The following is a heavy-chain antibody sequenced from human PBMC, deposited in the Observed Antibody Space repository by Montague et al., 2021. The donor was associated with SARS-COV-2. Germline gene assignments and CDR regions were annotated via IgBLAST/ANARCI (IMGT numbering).Heavy chain of an antibody. V-gene: IGHV4-59*01. J-gene: IGHJ4*02. Sequence: SETLSLTCTVSGGSISSYYWSWIRQPPGKGPEWIGCIYNSGSTNYNPSLKSRVTISVDTSKNQFSLKLSSVTAADTAVYYCARGFDYWGQGTLVTVSS. CDR3: ARGFDY. CDR1: GGSISSYY. CDR2: IYNSGST.